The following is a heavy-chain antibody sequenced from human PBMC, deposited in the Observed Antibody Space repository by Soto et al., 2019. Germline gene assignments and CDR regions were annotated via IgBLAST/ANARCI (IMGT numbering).Heavy chain of an antibody. Sequence: QVQLVESGGGVVQPGRSLRLSCAASGFAFSSYAMHWVRRAPGKGLEWVAVISYDASNKYYADSVKGRFTISRDNSKKTMYLQMSSLRAEDTAVYYCARPFSSGWYGDFDFWGQGTLVAGSS. CDR1: GFAFSSYA. CDR2: ISYDASNK. D-gene: IGHD6-19*01. J-gene: IGHJ4*02. CDR3: ARPFSSGWYGDFDF. V-gene: IGHV3-30-3*01.